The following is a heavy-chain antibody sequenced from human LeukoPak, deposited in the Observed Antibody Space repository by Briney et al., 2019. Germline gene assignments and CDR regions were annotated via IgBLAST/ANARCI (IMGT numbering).Heavy chain of an antibody. CDR2: IYYSGNT. CDR3: ARNLRAHIVVVPAALFSPKNWFDP. J-gene: IGHJ5*02. Sequence: SETLSLTCTVSGDSISTSNSYWGWIHQPPGKGLEWIGSIYYSGNTYYNASLKSRVTISVDTSKNQFSLKLSSVTAADTAVYYCARNLRAHIVVVPAALFSPKNWFDPWGQGTLVTVSS. CDR1: GDSISTSNSY. D-gene: IGHD2-2*01. V-gene: IGHV4-39*07.